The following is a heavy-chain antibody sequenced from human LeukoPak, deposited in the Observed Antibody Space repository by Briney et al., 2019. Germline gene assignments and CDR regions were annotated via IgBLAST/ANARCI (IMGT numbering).Heavy chain of an antibody. CDR2: INHSGST. D-gene: IGHD6-13*01. Sequence: SETLSLTCVVYGGSFSGYYWSWIRQPPGKGLEWIGEINHSGSTNYNPSHKSRVTISVDTSKNQFSLKLSSVTAADTAVYYCARRGIAAAGTGYYYGMDVWGQGTTVTVSS. CDR1: GGSFSGYY. CDR3: ARRGIAAAGTGYYYGMDV. V-gene: IGHV4-34*01. J-gene: IGHJ6*02.